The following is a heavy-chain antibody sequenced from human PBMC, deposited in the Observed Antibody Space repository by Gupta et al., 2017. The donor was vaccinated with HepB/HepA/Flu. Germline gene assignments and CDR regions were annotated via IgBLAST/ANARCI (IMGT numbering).Heavy chain of an antibody. CDR1: GFTFNRNA. CDR2: ISYDGTYT. CDR3: ASSSGDNSYALDI. J-gene: IGHJ3*02. Sequence: QVQLVESGGGVVQPGRSKRLSCTASGFTFNRNAMHWVRQAPGQGLEWVAVISYDGTYTYYVDSVKGRFTISRDNSKNTLYLQMNSLRVEDTAIYYCASSSGDNSYALDIWGQGTMGTVSS. V-gene: IGHV3-30*04. D-gene: IGHD4-23*01.